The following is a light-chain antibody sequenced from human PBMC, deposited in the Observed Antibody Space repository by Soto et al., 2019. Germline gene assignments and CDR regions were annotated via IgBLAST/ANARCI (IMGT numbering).Light chain of an antibody. Sequence: DIQMTQSPTSLSASVGDRITITCRANQTINNYLNWYQQRPGKAPRLLIFAASNLETGVPSRFSGSGSGTDFTLSVSDLQPEDFATYYCQQTYITPPWTFGQGTTVEI. CDR3: QQTYITPPWT. V-gene: IGKV1-39*01. CDR1: QTINNY. J-gene: IGKJ1*01. CDR2: AAS.